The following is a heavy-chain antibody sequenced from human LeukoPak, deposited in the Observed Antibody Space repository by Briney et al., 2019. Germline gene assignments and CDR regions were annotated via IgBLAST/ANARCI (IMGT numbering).Heavy chain of an antibody. Sequence: GGSLKLSCAASGFTFSGSAMHWVRQASGKGLEWVGRIRSKANSYATAYAASVKGRFTISRGDSKNTAYLQMNSLKTEDTAVYYCTRLVGDSSGYYGDYWGQGALVTVSS. CDR2: IRSKANSYAT. CDR1: GFTFSGSA. D-gene: IGHD3-22*01. CDR3: TRLVGDSSGYYGDY. J-gene: IGHJ4*02. V-gene: IGHV3-73*01.